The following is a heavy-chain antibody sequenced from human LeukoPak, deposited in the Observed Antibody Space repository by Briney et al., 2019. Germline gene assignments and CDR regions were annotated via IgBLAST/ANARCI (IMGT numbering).Heavy chain of an antibody. CDR2: IYYSGST. CDR3: ARGLSSGWYWYYFDY. CDR1: GGSISSSSYY. Sequence: SETLSLTCTVSGGSISSSSYYWGWIRQPPGKGLEWIGSIYYSGSTYYNPSLKSRVTISVDTSKNQFSLKLSSVTAADTAVYYCARGLSSGWYWYYFDYWGQGTLVTVSS. D-gene: IGHD6-19*01. J-gene: IGHJ4*02. V-gene: IGHV4-39*07.